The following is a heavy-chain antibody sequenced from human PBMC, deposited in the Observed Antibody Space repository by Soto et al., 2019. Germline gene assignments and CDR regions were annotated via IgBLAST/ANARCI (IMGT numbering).Heavy chain of an antibody. CDR2: IYSSGST. J-gene: IGHJ4*02. D-gene: IGHD2-2*01. Sequence: SETLSLTCTVSGGSINSYYWSWIRQSPEKGLEWIGYIYSSGSTNYNPSLKYRVTISVDTSKNQFSLKLSSVTAADTAVYYCARQYCSSTRCYQYFDYWGQGTLVTVSS. CDR1: GGSINSYY. CDR3: ARQYCSSTRCYQYFDY. V-gene: IGHV4-59*08.